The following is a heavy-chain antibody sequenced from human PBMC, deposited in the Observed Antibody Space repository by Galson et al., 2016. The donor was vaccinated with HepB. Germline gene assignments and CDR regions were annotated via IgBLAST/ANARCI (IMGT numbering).Heavy chain of an antibody. J-gene: IGHJ4*02. V-gene: IGHV3-11*01. Sequence: LRLSCAASGFTFSDYYMSWIRQAPGKGLEWVSYISSTGRTIYYADSVKGRFTISRDNAKNSLYLQMNSLRADDTAVYYCARKSDTYRYDGDFWGQGTLVTVSS. CDR1: GFTFSDYY. D-gene: IGHD3-16*02. CDR2: ISSTGRTI. CDR3: ARKSDTYRYDGDF.